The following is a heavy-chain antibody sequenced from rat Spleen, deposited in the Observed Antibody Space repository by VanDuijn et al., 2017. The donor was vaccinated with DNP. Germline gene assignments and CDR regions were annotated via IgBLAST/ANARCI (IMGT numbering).Heavy chain of an antibody. CDR2: ISYSGST. Sequence: EVQLQESGPGLVKPSQSLSLTCSVTGYSITSGNGWNWIRKFPGNKMEWIGHISYSGSTSYNPSLKSRISITRDTSKNQFFLQLNSVTTEDTAAYYCAGRPPPTRGPFDYWGQGVTVTVSS. CDR1: GYSITSGNG. CDR3: AGRPPPTRGPFDY. V-gene: IGHV3-1*01. D-gene: IGHD1-4*01. J-gene: IGHJ2*01.